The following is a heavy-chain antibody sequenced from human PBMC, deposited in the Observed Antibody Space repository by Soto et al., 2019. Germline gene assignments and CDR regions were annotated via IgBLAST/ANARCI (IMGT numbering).Heavy chain of an antibody. CDR1: GGTFMSYG. CDR3: AREWGREAVAGTNWFDP. D-gene: IGHD6-19*01. J-gene: IGHJ5*02. Sequence: QVQLVQSGAEVKKPGSSVKVSCKASGGTFMSYGVSWVRQAPGQGLEWIGGIVPIFDTTNYAQKFQGRVTMTGDESTSTAYMELSSLRSEDTATYYCAREWGREAVAGTNWFDPWGQGTLVTVSS. V-gene: IGHV1-69*12. CDR2: IVPIFDTT.